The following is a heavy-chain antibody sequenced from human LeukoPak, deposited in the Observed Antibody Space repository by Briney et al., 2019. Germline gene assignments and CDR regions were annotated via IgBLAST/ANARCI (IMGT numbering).Heavy chain of an antibody. D-gene: IGHD5-18*01. V-gene: IGHV3-23*01. J-gene: IGHJ4*02. Sequence: PGGSLRLSCAASGFTFSAYAMNWVRQAPGKGLEWVSGISDNEGSTYYTDSVKGRFTISRDNTKNTVYLQMNNLRPDDTAVYFCARHDSFIPYWGQGTLVTVSS. CDR3: ARHDSFIPY. CDR2: ISDNEGST. CDR1: GFTFSAYA.